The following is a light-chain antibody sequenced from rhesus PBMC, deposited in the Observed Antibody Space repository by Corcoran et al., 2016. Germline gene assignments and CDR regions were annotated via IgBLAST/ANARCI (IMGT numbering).Light chain of an antibody. CDR1: QGITND. V-gene: IGKV1-25*01. J-gene: IGKJ1*01. CDR2: EES. Sequence: DIQMTQSPSSLSASVGDRVTITCRASQGITNDLAWYQKTHGETSKFLIYEESSLQSGIPSRFSGSGCGTDFTLTSISLQSEDVSTYYCQHYYSTPWTFGQGTKVEIK. CDR3: QHYYSTPWT.